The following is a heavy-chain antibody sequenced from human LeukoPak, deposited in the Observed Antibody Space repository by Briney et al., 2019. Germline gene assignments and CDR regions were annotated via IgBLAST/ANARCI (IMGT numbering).Heavy chain of an antibody. CDR1: GGSFSGYY. D-gene: IGHD4-17*01. J-gene: IGHJ4*02. CDR2: INHSGST. Sequence: SETLSLTCAVYGGSFSGYYWSWIRQPPGKGLEWIGEINHSGSTNYNPSLKSRVTISVDTSKNQFSLKLSSVTAADTAVYYCARHDYGDLDFDYWGQGTLVTVSS. V-gene: IGHV4-34*01. CDR3: ARHDYGDLDFDY.